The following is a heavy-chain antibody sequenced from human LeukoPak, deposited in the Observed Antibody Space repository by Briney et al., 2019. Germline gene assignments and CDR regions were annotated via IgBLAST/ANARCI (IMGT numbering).Heavy chain of an antibody. Sequence: GASLQISCEGSGSIFTSYWIGWVRQLPGKGLEWMGIIYPGDSDTTYSPSFQGQVTISVYKSISTAYLQWSSLKASDTAMYYCVRGAYYYDSSGYPPGRYFDYWGQGTLVTVSS. CDR2: IYPGDSDT. CDR3: VRGAYYYDSSGYPPGRYFDY. V-gene: IGHV5-51*01. J-gene: IGHJ4*02. D-gene: IGHD3-22*01. CDR1: GSIFTSYW.